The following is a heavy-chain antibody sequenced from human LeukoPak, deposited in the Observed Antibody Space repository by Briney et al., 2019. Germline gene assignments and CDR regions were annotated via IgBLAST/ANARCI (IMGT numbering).Heavy chain of an antibody. J-gene: IGHJ4*02. CDR3: AKARRSPYYDFWSGYDYFDY. CDR2: ISGSGGST. D-gene: IGHD3-3*01. CDR1: GFTFSSYA. V-gene: IGHV3-23*01. Sequence: GGSLRLSCAASGFTFSSYAMSWVRQAPGKGLEWVSAISGSGGSTYYADSVKGRFTISRDNSKNTLYLQMNSLRAEDTAVYYCAKARRSPYYDFWSGYDYFDYWGQGTLVTVSS.